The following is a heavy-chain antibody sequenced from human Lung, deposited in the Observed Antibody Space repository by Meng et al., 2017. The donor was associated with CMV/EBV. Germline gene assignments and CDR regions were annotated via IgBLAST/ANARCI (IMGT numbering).Heavy chain of an antibody. D-gene: IGHD6-25*01. J-gene: IGHJ4*02. Sequence: AGSLRLXWAVSRFMFSDYYITWIRQAPGKGLEWVTYSSGGGGTIYYADSVKGRFIISRDNARNSLYLQMNSHRAEDTAVYYCARAAFLRNYFDYWGQGTLVTVSS. CDR2: SSGGGGTI. V-gene: IGHV3-11*04. CDR3: ARAAFLRNYFDY. CDR1: RFMFSDYY.